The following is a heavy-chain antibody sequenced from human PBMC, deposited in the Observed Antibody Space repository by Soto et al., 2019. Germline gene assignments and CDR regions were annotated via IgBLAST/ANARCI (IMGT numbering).Heavy chain of an antibody. D-gene: IGHD5-18*01. CDR2: IYYSGST. Sequence: SETLSLPCTVSGGSISSSSYYWGWIRQPPGKGLEWIGSIYYSGSTYSNPSLKSRVTISVDTSKNQFSLKLSSVTAADTAVYYCARHLGYSYGPTDYWGQGTLVTVSS. CDR3: ARHLGYSYGPTDY. J-gene: IGHJ4*02. V-gene: IGHV4-39*01. CDR1: GGSISSSSYY.